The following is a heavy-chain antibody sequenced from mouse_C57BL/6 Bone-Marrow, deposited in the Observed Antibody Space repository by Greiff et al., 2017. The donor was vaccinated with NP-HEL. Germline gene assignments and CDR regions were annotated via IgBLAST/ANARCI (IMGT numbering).Heavy chain of an antibody. Sequence: QVQLQQSGAELVRPGSSVTLSCKASGYTFTSYWMDWVKQRPGQGLEWIGNIYPSDSETHYNQKFKDKATLTVDKSSSTAYMQLSSLTSEDSAVYYCARWRLLYYFDDWGQGTTLTVSS. CDR2: IYPSDSET. D-gene: IGHD2-3*01. CDR3: ARWRLLYYFDD. V-gene: IGHV1-61*01. J-gene: IGHJ2*01. CDR1: GYTFTSYW.